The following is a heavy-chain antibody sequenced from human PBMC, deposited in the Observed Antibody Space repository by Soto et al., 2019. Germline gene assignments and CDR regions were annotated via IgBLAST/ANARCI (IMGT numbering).Heavy chain of an antibody. D-gene: IGHD6-13*01. J-gene: IGHJ4*02. CDR3: ARGRGFQWSANPYGSSWLQY. CDR2: INHSGST. V-gene: IGHV4-34*01. Sequence: QVQLQQWGAGLLKPSETLSLTCAVYGGSFSGYYWSWIRQPPGKGLEWIGEINHSGSTNYNPSLKSRVTKSVAKSKNKFSLEVSSGTAADKAVYSGARGRGFQWSANPYGSSWLQYWGQGTLVTVSS. CDR1: GGSFSGYY.